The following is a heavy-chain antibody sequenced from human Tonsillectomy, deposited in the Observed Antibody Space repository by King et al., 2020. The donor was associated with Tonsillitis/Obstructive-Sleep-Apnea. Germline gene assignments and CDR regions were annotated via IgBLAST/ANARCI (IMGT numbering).Heavy chain of an antibody. Sequence: QLVQSGAEVQKPGSSVKVSCKASGGAFSTYAISWVRQAPGRGLEWMGGIIPIFATAKYAQKFQGRVTITADESTSTAYMELSSLRSEETAVYYCALEFYDNTGYYFYYFDYWGQGTLVTVSS. J-gene: IGHJ4*02. CDR2: IIPIFATA. D-gene: IGHD3-22*01. CDR3: ALEFYDNTGYYFYYFDY. V-gene: IGHV1-69*12. CDR1: GGAFSTYA.